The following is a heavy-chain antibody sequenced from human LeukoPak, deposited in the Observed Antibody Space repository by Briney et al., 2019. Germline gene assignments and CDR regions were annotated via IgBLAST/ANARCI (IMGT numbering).Heavy chain of an antibody. CDR1: GFTFTSYA. D-gene: IGHD2-2*01. Sequence: GGSLRLSCAASGFTFTSYAMSWVRQAPGKGLEWVSAISGSGGNAYYTDSVKGRFTISRDNSKTTLYLQMNSLRAEDTAVYYCAKDPTYLAKNWFDSWGQGTLVTVSS. CDR2: ISGSGGNA. CDR3: AKDPTYLAKNWFDS. V-gene: IGHV3-23*01. J-gene: IGHJ5*01.